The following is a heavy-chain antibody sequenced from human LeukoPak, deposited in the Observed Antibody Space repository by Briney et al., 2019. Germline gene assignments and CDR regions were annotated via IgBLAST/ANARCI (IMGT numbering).Heavy chain of an antibody. Sequence: GGSVRLSWAAAGFTFSSYAMGWVRQAGGKGVEWVAVISYDEINKYYADSVKGRFPISRDNSKNTLYLQMNSLRAEDTAVYYCAREITMVRGVNAFDIWGQGTMVTVSS. CDR1: GFTFSSYA. J-gene: IGHJ3*02. D-gene: IGHD3-10*01. CDR3: AREITMVRGVNAFDI. CDR2: ISYDEINK. V-gene: IGHV3-30-3*01.